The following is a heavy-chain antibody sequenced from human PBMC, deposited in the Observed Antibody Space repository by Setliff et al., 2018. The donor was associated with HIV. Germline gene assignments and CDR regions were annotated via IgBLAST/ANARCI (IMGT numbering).Heavy chain of an antibody. CDR2: ISPYNGNT. CDR1: GYTFTSHS. V-gene: IGHV1-18*04. J-gene: IGHJ4*02. Sequence: ASVKVSCKASGYTFTSHSISWVRQAPGQGLEWMGWISPYNGNTNYAQKLQGRVTMTTDTSTSTAYMDLRSLISDDTAVYYCARDGGAVSDRIDYWGQGTLVTVSS. CDR3: ARDGGAVSDRIDY. D-gene: IGHD6-19*01.